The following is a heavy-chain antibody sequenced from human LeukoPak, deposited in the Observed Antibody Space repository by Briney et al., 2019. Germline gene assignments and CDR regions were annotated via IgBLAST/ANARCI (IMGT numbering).Heavy chain of an antibody. CDR2: IYYSGST. V-gene: IGHV4-61*08. CDR1: GGSISSGGYS. Sequence: PSETLSLTCAVSGGSISSGGYSWSWIRQPPGKGLEWIGYIYYSGSTNYNPSLKSRVTISVDTSKNQFSLKLSSVTAADTAVYYCARAGWDIVVVPATQGGLDYWGQGTLVTVSS. D-gene: IGHD2-2*01. CDR3: ARAGWDIVVVPATQGGLDY. J-gene: IGHJ4*02.